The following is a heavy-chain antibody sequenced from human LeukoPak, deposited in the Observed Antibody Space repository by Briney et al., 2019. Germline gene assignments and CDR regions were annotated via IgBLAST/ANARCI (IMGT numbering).Heavy chain of an antibody. D-gene: IGHD3-10*01. CDR1: GFTFSSYA. Sequence: GGSLRLSCAASGFTFSSYAMSWVRQAPGKGLEWVSVIYSGGSTYYADSVKGRFTISRDNSKNTLYLQMNSLRAEDTAVCYCAKIVTYYYGSGSLDPWGQGTLVTVSS. CDR3: AKIVTYYYGSGSLDP. V-gene: IGHV3-66*01. CDR2: IYSGGST. J-gene: IGHJ5*02.